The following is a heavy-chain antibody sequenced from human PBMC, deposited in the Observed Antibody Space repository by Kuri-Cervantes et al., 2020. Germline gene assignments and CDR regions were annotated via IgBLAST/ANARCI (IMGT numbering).Heavy chain of an antibody. CDR1: GFTFSSYA. V-gene: IGHV4-38-2*01. D-gene: IGHD3-22*01. CDR2: IYQSGSA. CDR3: ARDSSGYYYFDF. Sequence: GSLRLSCAASGFTFSSYAVHWIRQPPGKGLEWIGSIYQSGSAYYNPSLQSRVTISLDTSKNQFSLKLDSVTAADTAVYYCARDSSGYYYFDFWGQGTLVTVSS. J-gene: IGHJ4*02.